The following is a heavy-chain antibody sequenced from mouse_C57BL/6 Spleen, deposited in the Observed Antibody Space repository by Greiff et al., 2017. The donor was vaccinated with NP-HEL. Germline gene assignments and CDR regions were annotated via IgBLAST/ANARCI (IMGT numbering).Heavy chain of an antibody. CDR2: IYPGDGDT. J-gene: IGHJ3*01. D-gene: IGHD1-1*01. V-gene: IGHV1-80*01. CDR3: ARGSPTGALAY. Sequence: VQLQQSGAELVKPGASVKISCKASGYAFSSYWMNWVKQRPGKGLEWIGQIYPGDGDTNYNGKFKGKATLAADKSSSTAYMQLSSLTSEDSAVYFCARGSPTGALAYWGQGTLVTVSA. CDR1: GYAFSSYW.